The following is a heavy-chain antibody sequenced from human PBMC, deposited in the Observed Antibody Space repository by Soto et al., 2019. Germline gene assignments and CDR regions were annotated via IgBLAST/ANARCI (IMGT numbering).Heavy chain of an antibody. V-gene: IGHV3-30-3*01. D-gene: IGHD3-22*01. J-gene: IGHJ4*02. CDR3: ARAGYYYDSSGYNYFDY. Sequence: QVQLVESGGGVVQPGRSLRLSCAASGFTFSSYAMHWVRQAPGKGLEWVAVISYDGSNKYYVDSVKGRFTISRDNSKNTLYLQMNSLRAEDTAVYYCARAGYYYDSSGYNYFDYWGQGTLVTVSS. CDR1: GFTFSSYA. CDR2: ISYDGSNK.